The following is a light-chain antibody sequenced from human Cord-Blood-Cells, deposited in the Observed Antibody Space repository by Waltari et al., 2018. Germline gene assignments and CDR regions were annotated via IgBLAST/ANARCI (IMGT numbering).Light chain of an antibody. CDR3: QQSYSTPDS. CDR1: QGMSSY. CDR2: AAS. J-gene: IGKJ2*03. V-gene: IGKV1-39*01. Sequence: DIQMNKSPSSLSASVGDRVTMTCRASQGMSSYLNWYQQKPGKAPKLLIYAASSLQSGVPARFSGSGSGTDCTLTISSLQPEDVATYYCQQSYSTPDSFGQGTKLEIK.